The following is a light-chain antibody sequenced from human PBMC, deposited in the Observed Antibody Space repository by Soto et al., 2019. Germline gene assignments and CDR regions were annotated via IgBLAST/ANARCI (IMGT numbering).Light chain of an antibody. Sequence: QAVLTQPRSVSGSPGQLVTISCTGTSSDVGGYNYVSWYQQHPGKAPKLMIYDVSKRPSGVPDRFSGSKSGNTASLTISGLQAEDEADYYCCSYAGSYTGVFGGGTKLTVL. V-gene: IGLV2-11*01. CDR1: SSDVGGYNY. CDR2: DVS. CDR3: CSYAGSYTGV. J-gene: IGLJ3*02.